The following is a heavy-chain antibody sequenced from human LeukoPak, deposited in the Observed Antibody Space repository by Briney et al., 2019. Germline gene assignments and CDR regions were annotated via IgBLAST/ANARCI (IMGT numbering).Heavy chain of an antibody. CDR1: GFTFSSYA. D-gene: IGHD3-10*01. CDR3: AKDYYGSGTYRHFDC. J-gene: IGHJ4*02. CDR2: ISGSGDST. Sequence: PGGSLRLSCAASGFTFSSYAMSWVRQAPGKGLEWVSGISGSGDSTYYADSVKGRLTISRDNSKNTLYLQMNSLRAEDTAVYYCAKDYYGSGTYRHFDCWGQGTLVTVSS. V-gene: IGHV3-23*01.